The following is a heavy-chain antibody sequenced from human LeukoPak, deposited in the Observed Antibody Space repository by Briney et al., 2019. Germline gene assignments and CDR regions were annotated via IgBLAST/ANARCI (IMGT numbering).Heavy chain of an antibody. V-gene: IGHV4-4*02. CDR3: ARDGYYFDY. CDR2: IYHSGST. CDR1: GGSISSSNW. J-gene: IGHJ4*02. Sequence: SGTLSLTCAVSGGSISSSNWWSWVRQPPGKGLEWIGEIYHSGSTSYNPSLKSRVTISIDTSKNQFSLRLSSVTAADTAVYYYARDGYYFDYWGQGTLVTVSS.